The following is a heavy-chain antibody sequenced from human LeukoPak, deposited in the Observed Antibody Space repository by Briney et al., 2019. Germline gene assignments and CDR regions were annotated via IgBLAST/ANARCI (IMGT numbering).Heavy chain of an antibody. Sequence: SQTLSLTCTVSGGSISSGDYSWSWIRQPPGKGLEWIGYIYYSGSTYYNPSLKSRVTISVDTSKNQFSLKLSSVTAADTAVYYCARGWGDTAMVLSAWFDPWGQGTLVTVSS. CDR3: ARGWGDTAMVLSAWFDP. CDR1: GGSISSGDYS. D-gene: IGHD5-18*01. J-gene: IGHJ5*02. V-gene: IGHV4-30-4*01. CDR2: IYYSGST.